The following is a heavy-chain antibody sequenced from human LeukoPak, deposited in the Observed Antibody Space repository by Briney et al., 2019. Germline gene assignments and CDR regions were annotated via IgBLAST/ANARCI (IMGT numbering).Heavy chain of an antibody. CDR3: ARALLWFGEPSHIDY. CDR2: ITAYNDNT. V-gene: IGHV1-18*01. Sequence: ASVTVSCKASGGTLTNSAFVWVRQAPGQGLDWMGWITAYNDNTNYAQKLQGRVTMTTDTSTSTAYMELRSLRSDDTAVYYCARALLWFGEPSHIDYWGQGTLVTASS. CDR1: GGTLTNSA. D-gene: IGHD3-10*01. J-gene: IGHJ4*02.